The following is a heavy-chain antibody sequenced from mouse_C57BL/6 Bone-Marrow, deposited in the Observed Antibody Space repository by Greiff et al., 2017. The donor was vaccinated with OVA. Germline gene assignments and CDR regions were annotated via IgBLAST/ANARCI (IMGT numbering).Heavy chain of an antibody. CDR3: AKSDGYYSWCAY. V-gene: IGHV2-5*01. Sequence: VQLVESGPGLVQPSQSLSITCTVSGFSFTSYGVHWVRQSPGKGLEWLGVIWRGGSTDYYAAFMSRLSITKDNSKSRVFFKKNSLQADDTAIYYCAKSDGYYSWCAYWGQGTLVTVSA. J-gene: IGHJ3*01. D-gene: IGHD2-3*01. CDR2: IWRGGST. CDR1: GFSFTSYG.